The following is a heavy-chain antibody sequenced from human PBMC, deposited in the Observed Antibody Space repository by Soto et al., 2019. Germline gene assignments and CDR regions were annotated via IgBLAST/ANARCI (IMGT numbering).Heavy chain of an antibody. D-gene: IGHD6-13*01. Sequence: QVQLVESGGGVVQPGRSLRLSCAASGFTFSSYGMHWVRQAPGKGLEWVAVISYDGSNKYYADSVKGRFTISRDNSKNTLYLQMNSLRAEDTAVYYCAKDRYSGSGFDYWGQGTLVPVSS. V-gene: IGHV3-30*18. CDR1: GFTFSSYG. J-gene: IGHJ4*02. CDR2: ISYDGSNK. CDR3: AKDRYSGSGFDY.